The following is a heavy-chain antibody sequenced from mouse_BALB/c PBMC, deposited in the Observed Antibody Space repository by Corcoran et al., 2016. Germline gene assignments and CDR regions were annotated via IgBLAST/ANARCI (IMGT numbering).Heavy chain of an antibody. V-gene: IGHV1S136*01. Sequence: EVQLQQSGPELVKPGASVKMSCKASGYTFTSYVMHWVKQMPGQGLEWIGYINPYNDGTKYNEKFKGKATLTSDKSSSTAYMELSSLTSEDSAGYYCEITKVWYLDVWGAGTTVTVSS. CDR3: EITKVWYLDV. J-gene: IGHJ1*01. D-gene: IGHD2-12*01. CDR2: INPYNDGT. CDR1: GYTFTSYV.